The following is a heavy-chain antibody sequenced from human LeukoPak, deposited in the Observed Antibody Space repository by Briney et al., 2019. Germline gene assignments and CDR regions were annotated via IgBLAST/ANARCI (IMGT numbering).Heavy chain of an antibody. V-gene: IGHV3-23*01. CDR1: GFTFSSYA. D-gene: IGHD5-18*01. Sequence: PGGSLRLSCAASGFTFSSYATSWVRQAPGKGLEWVSAISGSGGSTYYADSVKGRFTISRDNSKNTLYLQMNSLRAEDTAVYYCAKERYSYGSTNPFDYWGQGTLVTVSS. CDR3: AKERYSYGSTNPFDY. J-gene: IGHJ4*02. CDR2: ISGSGGST.